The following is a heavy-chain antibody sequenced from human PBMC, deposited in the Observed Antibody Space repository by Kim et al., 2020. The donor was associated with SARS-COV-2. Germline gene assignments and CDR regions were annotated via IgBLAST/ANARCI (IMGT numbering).Heavy chain of an antibody. J-gene: IGHJ6*02. CDR3: ARGRCESGWSYCFRVYYYYYGMDV. Sequence: SETLSLTCAVYGGSFSGYYWSWIRQPPGKGLEWIGEINHSGSTNYNPSLKSRVTISVDTSKNQFSLKLSSVTAADTAVYYCARGRCESGWSYCFRVYYYYYGMDVWGQGTTVTVSS. V-gene: IGHV4-34*01. CDR2: INHSGST. D-gene: IGHD3-16*02. CDR1: GGSFSGYY.